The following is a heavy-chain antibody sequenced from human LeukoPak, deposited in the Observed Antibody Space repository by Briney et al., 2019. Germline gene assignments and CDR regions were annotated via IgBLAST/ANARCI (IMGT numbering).Heavy chain of an antibody. J-gene: IGHJ4*02. CDR2: IDDRSTYI. V-gene: IGHV3-21*01. D-gene: IGHD3-10*01. CDR3: ARDTSGSQVITYLDY. Sequence: PGGSLRLSCAASGFSFSSSSMSWVRQAPGKGLEWVSYIDDRSTYIFYADSVRGRFTLSRDNAKNSLILQMNSLRAEDTAVYYCARDTSGSQVITYLDYWGQGILVTVAS. CDR1: GFSFSSSS.